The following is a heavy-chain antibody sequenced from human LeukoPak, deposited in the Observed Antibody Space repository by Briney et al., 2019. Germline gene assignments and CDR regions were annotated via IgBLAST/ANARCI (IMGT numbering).Heavy chain of an antibody. J-gene: IGHJ3*02. CDR2: TRNKVNRYTT. D-gene: IGHD3-22*01. V-gene: IGHV3-72*01. CDR1: GFTFNDNY. CDR3: ARSHYHRSDYFDQDAFDI. Sequence: GVSLRLSCAASGFTFNDNYMDWVRQAPGKGLEWVGRTRNKVNRYTTEYDAAVQGSFSISRDDSKNSLYLQMNSLKTEDTALYYCARSHYHRSDYFDQDAFDIWGQGTMVTVSS.